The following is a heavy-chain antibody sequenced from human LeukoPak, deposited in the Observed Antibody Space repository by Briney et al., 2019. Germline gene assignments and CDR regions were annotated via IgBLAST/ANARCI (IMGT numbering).Heavy chain of an antibody. CDR2: TKRDETEK. CDR1: GFSFSSYA. J-gene: IGHJ4*02. CDR3: ARNRQWLLADY. V-gene: IGHV3-7*04. Sequence: PGGSLRLSCAASGFSFSSYAMSWVRQAPGKGLEWVANTKRDETEKHYADSVKGRFTISRDNAQNSLYLQMNRLRAEDTAVYFCARNRQWLLADYWGQGTVVTVSS. D-gene: IGHD3-22*01.